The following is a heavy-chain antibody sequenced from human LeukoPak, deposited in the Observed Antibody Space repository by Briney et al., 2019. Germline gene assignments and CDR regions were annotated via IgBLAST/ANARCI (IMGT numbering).Heavy chain of an antibody. CDR2: INHSGST. D-gene: IGHD3-16*02. CDR1: GGSFSGYY. J-gene: IGHJ4*02. CDR3: AGGRDDYVWGSYRYFY. V-gene: IGHV4-34*01. Sequence: PSETLSLTCAVYGGSFSGYYWSWIRQPPGKGLEWIGEINHSGSTNYNPSLKSRVTISVDTSKNQFSLKLSSVTAADSAVYYCAGGRDDYVWGSYRYFYWGQGTLVTVSS.